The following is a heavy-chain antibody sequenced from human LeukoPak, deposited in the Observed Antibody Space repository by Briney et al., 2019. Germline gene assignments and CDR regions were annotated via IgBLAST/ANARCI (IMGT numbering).Heavy chain of an antibody. V-gene: IGHV3-23*01. Sequence: PGGSLRLSCAASGFTFSSYAMSWVRQAPGKGLEWVSAISGSGGSTYYADSVKGRFTISRDNSKNTLYLQMNSPRAEDTAVYYCAKDLRYSSSWNYYYGMDVWGQGTTVTVSS. CDR3: AKDLRYSSSWNYYYGMDV. D-gene: IGHD6-13*01. J-gene: IGHJ6*02. CDR1: GFTFSSYA. CDR2: ISGSGGST.